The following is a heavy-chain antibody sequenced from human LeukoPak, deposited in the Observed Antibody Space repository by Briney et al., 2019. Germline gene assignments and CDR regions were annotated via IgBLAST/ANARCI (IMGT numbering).Heavy chain of an antibody. J-gene: IGHJ5*02. CDR2: VTPHSGYT. Sequence: GASVTVSCKASGYTFTSYDIRWVRQATGQGLEWMGWVTPHSGYTGYAQKFQGRVTMTRDTSKATVYMELSSLRHDDTAVYYCARSVTGDYGDSWGQGTLVTVSS. D-gene: IGHD4-17*01. CDR3: ARSVTGDYGDS. V-gene: IGHV1-8*01. CDR1: GYTFTSYD.